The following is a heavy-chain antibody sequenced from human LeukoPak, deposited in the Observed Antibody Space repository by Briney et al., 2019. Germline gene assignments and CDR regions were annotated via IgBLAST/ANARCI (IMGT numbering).Heavy chain of an antibody. CDR3: ARGNDFWSGYRWFDP. J-gene: IGHJ5*02. D-gene: IGHD3-3*01. CDR1: GGSISGYY. Sequence: SETLSLTCTVSGGSISGYYWSWIRQPPGQGMEWIGNIYSSGSANYSPSLKSRVTISVDTSKNQFSLKLSSVTAADTAVYYCARGNDFWSGYRWFDPWGQGTLVTVSS. V-gene: IGHV4-59*12. CDR2: IYSSGSA.